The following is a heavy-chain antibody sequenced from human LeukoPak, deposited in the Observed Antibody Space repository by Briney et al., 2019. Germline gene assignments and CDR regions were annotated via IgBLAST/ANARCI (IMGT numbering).Heavy chain of an antibody. Sequence: PGGSLRLSCTASGFTFGDYAMSWFRQAPGKGLEWVGFIRSKAYGGTTGYAASVKGRFTISRDDSKSIAYLQMNSLKTEDTALYYCTRGKTDPYCTNGVCYTNTLFFDYWGQETLVTVSS. V-gene: IGHV3-49*03. CDR1: GFTFGDYA. CDR2: IRSKAYGGTT. D-gene: IGHD2-8*01. J-gene: IGHJ4*02. CDR3: TRGKTDPYCTNGVCYTNTLFFDY.